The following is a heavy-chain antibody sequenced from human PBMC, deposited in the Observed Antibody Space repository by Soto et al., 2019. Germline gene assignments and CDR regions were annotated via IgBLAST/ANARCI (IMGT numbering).Heavy chain of an antibody. CDR1: GGSISGGDYY. D-gene: IGHD3-22*01. J-gene: IGHJ4*02. V-gene: IGHV4-30-4*01. CDR3: ARAGVPYYYDTSGYYFPFDY. CDR2: IYYSGST. Sequence: SETLSLTCTVSGGSISGGDYYWSCIRKPPGKGLEWILYIYYSGSTYYNPSLKIRVTISVDTSKNQFSLKLSSVTAADTAVYYCARAGVPYYYDTSGYYFPFDYWRQGTLVTVSS.